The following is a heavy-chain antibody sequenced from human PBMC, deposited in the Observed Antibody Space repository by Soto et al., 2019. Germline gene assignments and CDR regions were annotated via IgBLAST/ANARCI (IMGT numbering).Heavy chain of an antibody. Sequence: GGSLRLSCAASGFTFSSYAMNWVRQAPGKGLEWVSGISAGAGSIYYADSVKGRFTISRDNAKNTLYLQMNGLRAEDTAVYYCAREERAGYSYGYSDYWGQGTLVTVSS. CDR1: GFTFSSYA. CDR2: ISAGAGSI. J-gene: IGHJ4*02. CDR3: AREERAGYSYGYSDY. V-gene: IGHV3-23*01. D-gene: IGHD5-18*01.